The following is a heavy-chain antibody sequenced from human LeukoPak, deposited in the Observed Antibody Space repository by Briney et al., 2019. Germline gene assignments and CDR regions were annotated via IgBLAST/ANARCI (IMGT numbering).Heavy chain of an antibody. CDR3: ASGGAPAGY. V-gene: IGHV3-23*01. Sequence: GGSLRLSCAVSGFTFSSYAMSWVRQAPGKGLEWVSSISNSSGSTYYADSVKGRFTISRDNSKNTLYLQMNSLRAEDTAVYYCASGGAPAGYWGQGTLVIVSS. J-gene: IGHJ4*02. D-gene: IGHD6-25*01. CDR1: GFTFSSYA. CDR2: ISNSSGST.